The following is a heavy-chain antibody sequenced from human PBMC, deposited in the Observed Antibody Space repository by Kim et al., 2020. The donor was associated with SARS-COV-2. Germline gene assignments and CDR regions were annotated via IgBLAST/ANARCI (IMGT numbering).Heavy chain of an antibody. CDR3: ARGVPWRITMVRGVYYYGMDV. D-gene: IGHD3-10*01. V-gene: IGHV4-34*01. CDR2: INHSGST. Sequence: SETLSLTCAVYGGSFSGYYWSWIRQPPGKGLEWIGEINHSGSTNYNPSLKSRVTISVDTSKNQFSLKLSSVTAADTAVYYCARGVPWRITMVRGVYYYGMDVWGQGTTVTVSS. CDR1: GGSFSGYY. J-gene: IGHJ6*02.